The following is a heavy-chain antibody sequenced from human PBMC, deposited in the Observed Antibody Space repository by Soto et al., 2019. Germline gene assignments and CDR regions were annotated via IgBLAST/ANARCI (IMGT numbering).Heavy chain of an antibody. D-gene: IGHD4-4*01. CDR1: GFTVSSNY. CDR2: IYSGGST. J-gene: IGHJ4*02. Sequence: EVQLVESGGGLIQPGGSLRLSCAASGFTVSSNYMSWVRQAPGTGLEWVSVIYSGGSTYYADSVKGRFTISRDNSKNALYLHMNSLRDEDTAVYDGARDGDYSNYFDYWGQGTMVTVSA. V-gene: IGHV3-53*01. CDR3: ARDGDYSNYFDY.